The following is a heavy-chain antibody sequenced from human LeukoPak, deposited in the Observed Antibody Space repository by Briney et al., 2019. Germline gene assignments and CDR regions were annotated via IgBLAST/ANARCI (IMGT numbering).Heavy chain of an antibody. CDR1: GGTFSSYA. D-gene: IGHD5-18*01. CDR2: IIPIFGTA. J-gene: IGHJ4*02. CDR3: ARGGYSYGYGFPDLDY. V-gene: IGHV1-69*05. Sequence: ASVMVSCKASGGTFSSYAISWVRQAPGQGLEWMGRIIPIFGTANYAQKFQGRVTITTDESTSTAYMELSSLRSEDTAVYYCARGGYSYGYGFPDLDYWGQGTLVTVSS.